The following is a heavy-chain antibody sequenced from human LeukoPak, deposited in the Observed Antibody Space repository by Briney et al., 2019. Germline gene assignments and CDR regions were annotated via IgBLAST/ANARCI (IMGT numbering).Heavy chain of an antibody. CDR3: ARDGLDGYSYGSLDY. CDR1: GGTFSSYT. D-gene: IGHD5-18*01. CDR2: IIPILGIA. J-gene: IGHJ4*02. Sequence: SVKVSCKASGGTFSSYTISWVRQAPGQGLEWMGRIIPILGIANYAQKFQGRVTITADKSTSTAYMELSTLRSEDTAVYYCARDGLDGYSYGSLDYWGQGTLVTVPS. V-gene: IGHV1-69*04.